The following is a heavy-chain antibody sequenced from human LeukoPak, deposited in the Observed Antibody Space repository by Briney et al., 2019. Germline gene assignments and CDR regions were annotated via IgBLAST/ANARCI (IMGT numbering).Heavy chain of an antibody. D-gene: IGHD6-13*01. J-gene: IGHJ4*02. Sequence: PSETLSLTCTVSGGSISSYYWSWIRQPPGKGLEWIGYIYYSGSTNYNPSLKSRVTISVDTSKNQFSLKLSSVTAADTAVYYCARSSASSWYDVGYWGQGTLVTVSS. CDR3: ARSSASSWYDVGY. CDR1: GGSISSYY. V-gene: IGHV4-59*01. CDR2: IYYSGST.